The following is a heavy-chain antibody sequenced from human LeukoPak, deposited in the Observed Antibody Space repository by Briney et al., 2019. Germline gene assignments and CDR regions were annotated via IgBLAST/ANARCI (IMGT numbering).Heavy chain of an antibody. CDR3: RGDSSGYSDS. Sequence: PGGSLRLSCAASGFTFSSYWMHWVRQAPGKGLEWVSSISGSSSYIYYADSVKGRFTISRDNAKNSLYLQMNSLRAEDTAVYYCRGDSSGYSDSWGQGTLVTVSS. D-gene: IGHD3-22*01. CDR2: ISGSSSYI. CDR1: GFTFSSYW. V-gene: IGHV3-21*01. J-gene: IGHJ5*01.